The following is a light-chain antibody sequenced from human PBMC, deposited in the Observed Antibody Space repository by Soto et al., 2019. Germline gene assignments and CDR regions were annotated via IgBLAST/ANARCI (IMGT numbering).Light chain of an antibody. CDR1: HGVSGW. J-gene: IGKJ3*01. V-gene: IGKV1-12*01. Sequence: IQMTQSPSSVSASVGDTVTLSCQTSHGVSGWLAWYQQKPGKAPTLLIYTVSNLQSGVPSRLSGSGSGTDFSLTITNLQPEDFATHFCQQGKTFPFTFGPGTKVEFK. CDR2: TVS. CDR3: QQGKTFPFT.